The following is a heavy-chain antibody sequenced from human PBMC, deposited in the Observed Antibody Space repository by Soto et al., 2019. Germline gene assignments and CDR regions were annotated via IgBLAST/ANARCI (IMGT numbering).Heavy chain of an antibody. CDR1: GYTFTGYY. J-gene: IGHJ5*02. Sequence: SVKVSCKASGYTFTGYYMHWVRQAPGQGLEWMGWIIPIFGTANYAQKFQGRVTITADESTSTAYMELSSLRSEDTAVYYCATPAPYYYDSSGLDPWGQGTLVTVSS. CDR2: IIPIFGTA. V-gene: IGHV1-69*13. CDR3: ATPAPYYYDSSGLDP. D-gene: IGHD3-22*01.